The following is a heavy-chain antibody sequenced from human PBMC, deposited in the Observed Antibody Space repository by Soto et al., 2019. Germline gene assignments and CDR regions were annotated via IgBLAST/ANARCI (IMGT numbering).Heavy chain of an antibody. CDR2: IYYSGST. Sequence: TLSITCTVSGGSTSRGGYYWSWLRQHPEKGQEWIGYIYYSGSTYYNPPLKSRVTIPVDTSKNQFSLKLSSVTAADTAVYYCARDRADVAAAGHFDYWGQRTLLSVSS. D-gene: IGHD6-13*01. CDR3: ARDRADVAAAGHFDY. CDR1: GGSTSRGGYY. V-gene: IGHV4-31*03. J-gene: IGHJ4*02.